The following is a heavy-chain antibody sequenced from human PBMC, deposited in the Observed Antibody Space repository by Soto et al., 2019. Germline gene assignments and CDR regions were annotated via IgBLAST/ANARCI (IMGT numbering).Heavy chain of an antibody. CDR1: GYSFTSLD. CDR3: ARGVSAGVDY. Sequence: ASVKVSCKASGYSFTSLDINWVRQTAGQGLEWMGWMQPNTGRTGYEQQFQGRVTMTRDTPLNTAYMELTTLTSDDTAFYYCARGVSAGVDYWGQGTLVAVSS. V-gene: IGHV1-8*01. CDR2: MQPNTGRT. J-gene: IGHJ4*02. D-gene: IGHD1-26*01.